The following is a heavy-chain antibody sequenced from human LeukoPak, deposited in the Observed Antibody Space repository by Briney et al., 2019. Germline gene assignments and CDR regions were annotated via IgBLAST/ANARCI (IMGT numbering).Heavy chain of an antibody. V-gene: IGHV3-23*01. Sequence: GGSLRLSCAASGFTFSSYGMHWVRQAPGKGLEWVSAISGRGGRTYYADAVTGRFTISTDNSKNTLYLQMNSLRAEDTALYYCAKGLERESRLDSWGQGTLVTVSS. CDR1: GFTFSSYG. D-gene: IGHD1-1*01. CDR3: AKGLERESRLDS. J-gene: IGHJ4*02. CDR2: ISGRGGRT.